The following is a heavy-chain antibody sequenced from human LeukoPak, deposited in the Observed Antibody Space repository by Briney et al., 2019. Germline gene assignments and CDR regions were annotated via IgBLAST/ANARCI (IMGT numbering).Heavy chain of an antibody. J-gene: IGHJ4*02. D-gene: IGHD3-16*01. Sequence: GASVKVSCKASGYTFTNYYIHWVRQAPGQGLEWMGIINPTGGSTTYAQKFQGRVTMTRDTSTSTVYMDLSSLRFEDTAVYYCARSVYQPDFDYWGQGTLVTVSS. CDR3: ARSVYQPDFDY. CDR2: INPTGGST. V-gene: IGHV1-46*01. CDR1: GYTFTNYY.